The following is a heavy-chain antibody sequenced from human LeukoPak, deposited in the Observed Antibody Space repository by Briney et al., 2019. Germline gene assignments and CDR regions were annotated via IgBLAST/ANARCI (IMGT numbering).Heavy chain of an antibody. CDR2: IIPIFGTA. D-gene: IGHD6-13*01. V-gene: IGHV1-69*01. Sequence: SVTVSCTASGGTFSSYAISWVRQAPGQGLEWMGGIIPIFGTANYAQTFQGRVTITADESTSTGYMELSSLRSEDTAVYYCARDLNPTVYSSSWYWFDPWGQGTLVTVSS. CDR1: GGTFSSYA. CDR3: ARDLNPTVYSSSWYWFDP. J-gene: IGHJ5*02.